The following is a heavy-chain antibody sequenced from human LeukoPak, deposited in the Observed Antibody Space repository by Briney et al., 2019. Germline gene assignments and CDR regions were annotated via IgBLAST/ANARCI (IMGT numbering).Heavy chain of an antibody. J-gene: IGHJ6*03. CDR3: ARESIVLAYPYYYYMDV. V-gene: IGHV4-4*07. CDR1: GGSISSYY. D-gene: IGHD2-8*02. Sequence: SETLSLTCTVSGGSISSYYWSWIRQPAGKGLEWIGRIYTSGSTNYNPSLNSRVTMSVDTSKNQFSLKLSSVTAADTAVYYCARESIVLAYPYYYYMDVWGKGTTVTVSS. CDR2: IYTSGST.